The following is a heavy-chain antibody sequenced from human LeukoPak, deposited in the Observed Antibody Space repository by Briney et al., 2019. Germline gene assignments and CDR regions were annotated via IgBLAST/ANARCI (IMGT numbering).Heavy chain of an antibody. J-gene: IGHJ3*02. D-gene: IGHD4-17*01. Sequence: GGSLRLSCAASGFSVSSNYMSWVRQAPGKGLEWVSLIHSGGSTNYADSVKGRFTISRDNSKNTLYLQMNSLRAEDTAVYYCARGTTMTRLYGKGAFDIWGQGTMVIVSS. CDR3: ARGTTMTRLYGKGAFDI. CDR2: IHSGGST. CDR1: GFSVSSNY. V-gene: IGHV3-66*02.